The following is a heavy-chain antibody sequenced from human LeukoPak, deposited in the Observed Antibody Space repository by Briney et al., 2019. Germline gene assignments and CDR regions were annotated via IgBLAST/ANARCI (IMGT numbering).Heavy chain of an antibody. CDR1: GYTFTSYG. D-gene: IGHD3-10*01. CDR2: ISIYTGNT. CDR3: ARNPPYYYGSGSYYGGLDY. J-gene: IGHJ4*02. V-gene: IGHV1-18*04. Sequence: ASVKVSCKASGYTFTSYGISWVRQAPGQVLEWMGWISIYTGNTKYGEKFQGRATMTRDTSTSTAYMEVRSLRSDDTAVYYCARNPPYYYGSGSYYGGLDYWGQGTLVTVSS.